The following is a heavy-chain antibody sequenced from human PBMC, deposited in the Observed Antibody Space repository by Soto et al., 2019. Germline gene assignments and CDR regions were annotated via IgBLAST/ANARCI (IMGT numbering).Heavy chain of an antibody. D-gene: IGHD2-15*01. CDR2: VAYEGSTE. CDR3: VRDGQGGHVEAFDY. CDR1: GFTFGGYS. J-gene: IGHJ4*02. V-gene: IGHV3-30-3*01. Sequence: QVQLVESGGGAVQPGRSLRLSCAASGFTFGGYSMHWVRQAPGKGLEWVAVVAYEGSTEHYADAVTGRFSISRDNSKNTLYLEMNSLIAEDVGIYYCVRDGQGGHVEAFDYWGQGTLVNVSS.